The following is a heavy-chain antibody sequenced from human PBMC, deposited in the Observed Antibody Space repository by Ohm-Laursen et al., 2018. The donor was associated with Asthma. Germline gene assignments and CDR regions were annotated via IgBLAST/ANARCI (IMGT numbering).Heavy chain of an antibody. CDR1: GFTFSSYG. Sequence: SLRLSCAAPGFTFSSYGMHWVRQAPGKGLEWVAVGGSYYDGGLKYYADSVNGRFTVPRDDSKNTLYLQMNSLRPDDTAVYYCARDVMEWYLPAFDFWGQGTLVTVSS. CDR3: ARDVMEWYLPAFDF. CDR2: GGSYYDGGLK. V-gene: IGHV3-30*19. J-gene: IGHJ4*02. D-gene: IGHD3-3*01.